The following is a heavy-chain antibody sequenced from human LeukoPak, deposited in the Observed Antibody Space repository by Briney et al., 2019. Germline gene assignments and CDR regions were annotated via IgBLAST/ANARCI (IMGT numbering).Heavy chain of an antibody. D-gene: IGHD5-24*01. V-gene: IGHV4-59*08. J-gene: IGHJ5*02. CDR2: IFSSGAT. Sequence: SETLSLTCTVFGGSITDYFWSWIRQPPGKGLEWIGYIFSSGATSYSPSLRSRVTISLDTSENQFSLKLTSVTAADTSVYYCVRHDNYPEFGRGIDPWGQGTLVTVSS. CDR1: GGSITDYF. CDR3: VRHDNYPEFGRGIDP.